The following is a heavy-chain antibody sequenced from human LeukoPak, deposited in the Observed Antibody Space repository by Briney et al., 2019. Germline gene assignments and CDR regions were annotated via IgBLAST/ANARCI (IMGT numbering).Heavy chain of an antibody. CDR3: AKLPVGATSYFDY. CDR1: GFTFSSYG. CDR2: ISYDGSNK. J-gene: IGHJ4*02. D-gene: IGHD1-26*01. V-gene: IGHV3-30*18. Sequence: PGRSLRLSCAASGFTFSSYGMRWVRQAPGKGLEWVAVISYDGSNKYYADSVKGRFTISRDNSKNTLYLQMNSLRAEDTAVYYCAKLPVGATSYFDYWGQGTLVTVSS.